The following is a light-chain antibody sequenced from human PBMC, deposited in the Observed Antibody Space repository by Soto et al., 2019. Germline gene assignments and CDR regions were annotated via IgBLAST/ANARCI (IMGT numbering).Light chain of an antibody. CDR1: ALPKQY. V-gene: IGLV3-25*03. CDR3: QSADISGISHNYV. Sequence: SYELTQPPSVSVSPGQTARITCSGDALPKQYAYWYQQKPGQAPVLVIYKDSERPSGIPERFSGSSSGTTVTLTISGVQAEDEADYYCQSADISGISHNYVFGTGTKVTVL. J-gene: IGLJ1*01. CDR2: KDS.